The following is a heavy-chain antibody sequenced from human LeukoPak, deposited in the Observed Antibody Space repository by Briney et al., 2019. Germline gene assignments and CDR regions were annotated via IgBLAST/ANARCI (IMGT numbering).Heavy chain of an antibody. V-gene: IGHV4-59*01. D-gene: IGHD5-18*01. CDR3: AAGKLWLPFGFDY. Sequence: PSETLSLTCTVSGGSISSYYWSWIRQPPGKGLEWIGYIYYSGSTNYNPSLKSRVTISVDTSKNQFSLKLSSVTAADTAVYYCAAGKLWLPFGFDYRGQGTLVTVSS. CDR2: IYYSGST. J-gene: IGHJ4*02. CDR1: GGSISSYY.